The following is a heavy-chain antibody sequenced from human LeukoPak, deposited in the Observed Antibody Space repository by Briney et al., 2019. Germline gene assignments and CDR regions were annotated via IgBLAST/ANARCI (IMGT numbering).Heavy chain of an antibody. CDR1: GFTFGTHA. D-gene: IGHD6-13*01. J-gene: IGHJ4*02. Sequence: PGGSLRLSCAASGFTFGTHAMTWVRQAPGKGLEWVSGMSGRGDTSYYADSVKGRFTISRDNSKNTLYLQMNSLRAEDTAVYYCAKVRSSSWYFDYWGQGTLVTVSS. V-gene: IGHV3-23*01. CDR2: MSGRGDTS. CDR3: AKVRSSSWYFDY.